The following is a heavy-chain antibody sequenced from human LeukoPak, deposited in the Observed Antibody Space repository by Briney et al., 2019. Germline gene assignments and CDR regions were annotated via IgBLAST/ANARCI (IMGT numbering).Heavy chain of an antibody. CDR3: AKETDYGDYVDY. J-gene: IGHJ4*02. Sequence: GRSLRLSCAASGFTFSSYGMHWVRQAPGKGLEWVAVISYDGSNKYYADSVKGRFTISRDNSKNTLYLQMNSLRAEDTAVYYCAKETDYGDYVDYWGQGTLSPSPQ. CDR1: GFTFSSYG. D-gene: IGHD4-17*01. CDR2: ISYDGSNK. V-gene: IGHV3-30*18.